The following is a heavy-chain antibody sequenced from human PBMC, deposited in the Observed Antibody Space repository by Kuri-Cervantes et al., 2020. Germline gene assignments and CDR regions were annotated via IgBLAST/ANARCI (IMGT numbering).Heavy chain of an antibody. CDR2: IYYSGST. CDR3: ARGGSTVTDSVAFDI. Sequence: SETLSLTCTVSGGSISSYYWSWIRQPPGKGLEWIGYIYYSGSTNYNPSLKSRVTISVDTSKNQFSLKLSSVTAADTAVYYCARGGSTVTDSVAFDIWGQGTMVT. J-gene: IGHJ3*02. V-gene: IGHV4-59*13. D-gene: IGHD4-17*01. CDR1: GGSISSYY.